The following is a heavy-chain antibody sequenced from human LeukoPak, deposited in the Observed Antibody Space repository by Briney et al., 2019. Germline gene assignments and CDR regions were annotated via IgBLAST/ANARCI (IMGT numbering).Heavy chain of an antibody. CDR2: IYSGGST. CDR3: ARHDWFDP. CDR1: GFTVSGDY. V-gene: IGHV3-53*01. Sequence: GGSLRLSCAVSGFTVSGDYMSWVRQAPGKGLEWVSVIYSGGSTYYADSVKGRFTISRDNSKNTLYLQMNSLRVEDTGLYYCARHDWFDPWGQGTLVTVSS. J-gene: IGHJ5*02.